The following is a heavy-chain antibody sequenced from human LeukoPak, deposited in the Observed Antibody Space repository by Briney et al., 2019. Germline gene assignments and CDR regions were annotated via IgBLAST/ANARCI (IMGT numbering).Heavy chain of an antibody. Sequence: SETLSLTCTVSGGSISSYFWSWIRQPPGKGLELIGYIYDSGTTTYNPSLKSRVTISPDTSKNQFSLNLRSVTAADTAVYYCARMSSAGSFFDYWGQGTLVTVSS. J-gene: IGHJ4*02. CDR3: ARMSSAGSFFDY. V-gene: IGHV4-59*01. CDR2: IYDSGTT. D-gene: IGHD2-15*01. CDR1: GGSISSYF.